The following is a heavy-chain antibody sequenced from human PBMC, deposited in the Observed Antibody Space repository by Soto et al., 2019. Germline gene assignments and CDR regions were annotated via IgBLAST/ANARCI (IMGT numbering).Heavy chain of an antibody. J-gene: IGHJ4*02. CDR1: GGSFSGYY. Sequence: SETLSLTCAVYGGSFSGYYWSWIRQPPGKGLEWIGEINHSGSTNYNPSLKSRVTISVDTSKNQFSLKLSSVTAADTAVYYCARDGVTIFGVVTSYYFDYWGQGTLVTVSS. V-gene: IGHV4-34*01. CDR3: ARDGVTIFGVVTSYYFDY. D-gene: IGHD3-3*01. CDR2: INHSGST.